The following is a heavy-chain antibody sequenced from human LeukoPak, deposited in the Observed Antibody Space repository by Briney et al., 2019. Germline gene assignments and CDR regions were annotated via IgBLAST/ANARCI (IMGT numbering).Heavy chain of an antibody. CDR2: INAGNGNT. J-gene: IGHJ5*02. CDR1: GYTFTSYA. Sequence: ASVKVSCKASGYTFTSYAIHWVRQAPGQRLEWMGSINAGNGNTKHSQKFQGRVTITRDTSASTAYMELSSLRSEDTAVYYCARDWVPAAILSPSWFDPWGQGTLVTVSS. CDR3: ARDWVPAAILSPSWFDP. D-gene: IGHD2-2*01. V-gene: IGHV1-3*01.